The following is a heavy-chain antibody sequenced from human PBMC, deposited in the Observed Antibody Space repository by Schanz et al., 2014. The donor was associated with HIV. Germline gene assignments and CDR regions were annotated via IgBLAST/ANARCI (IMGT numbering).Heavy chain of an antibody. CDR3: ARSETIAARPVWYFDL. V-gene: IGHV1-46*01. Sequence: QVQLVQSGAEVKKPGASVNVSCKASGYIFTRFYMHWVRQAPGQGLEWMGVINPGEGTTKYAQKFQGRVTMTRDTATSTVYMQLSSLRSEDTAVYYCARSETIAARPVWYFDLWGRGTLVTVSS. CDR2: INPGEGTT. J-gene: IGHJ2*01. D-gene: IGHD6-6*01. CDR1: GYIFTRFY.